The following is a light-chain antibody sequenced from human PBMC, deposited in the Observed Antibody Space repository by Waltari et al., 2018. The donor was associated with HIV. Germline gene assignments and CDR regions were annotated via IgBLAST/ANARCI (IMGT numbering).Light chain of an antibody. CDR2: AAS. CDR1: QGISSF. CDR3: QQLLTCSWT. V-gene: IGKV1-9*01. Sequence: DIQLTQSPSFLSASVGDRVTITCRASQGISSFLAWYQQKPGKAPKLLIYAASTLQSGVPSRFSGSGSGTEFTLTISSLQPEDFATYYCQQLLTCSWTFGQGAKVEIK. J-gene: IGKJ1*01.